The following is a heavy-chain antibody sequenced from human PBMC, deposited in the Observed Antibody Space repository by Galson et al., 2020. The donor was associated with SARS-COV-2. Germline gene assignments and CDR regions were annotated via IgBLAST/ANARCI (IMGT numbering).Heavy chain of an antibody. CDR3: ARESWGSLDP. Sequence: GEYVKISCAASGFTLSSYGMHWVRQAPGKGLEWISYIKNGGDTIYYADSVKGRFTMSRDNANNLLYLQMNSLRVEDTAMYYCARESWGSLDPWGQGTLVTVST. J-gene: IGHJ5*02. V-gene: IGHV3-48*04. D-gene: IGHD3-16*01. CDR1: GFTLSSYG. CDR2: IKNGGDTI.